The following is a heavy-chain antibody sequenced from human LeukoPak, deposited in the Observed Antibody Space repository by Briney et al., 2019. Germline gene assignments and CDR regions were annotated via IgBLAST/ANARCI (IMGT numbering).Heavy chain of an antibody. CDR3: ANEIRPNDY. V-gene: IGHV3-23*01. CDR1: EFDFSSHA. CDR2: ISISGSKT. Sequence: PGGSLRLSCAASEFDFSSHAMTWIRQAPGKGLEWVSAISISGSKTYYADSVKGQFTISRDNSKNTLYLQMNSLRAEDTAVYYCANEIRPNDYWGQGTQVTVSS. D-gene: IGHD4-17*01. J-gene: IGHJ4*02.